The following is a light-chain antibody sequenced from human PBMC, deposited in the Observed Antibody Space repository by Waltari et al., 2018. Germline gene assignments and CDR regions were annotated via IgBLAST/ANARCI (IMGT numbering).Light chain of an antibody. CDR1: QSVTRA. Sequence: IVLTQSLGPLSLSPGERSPLPCRTSQSVTRALAWYQQKPGQAPRLLIYGASNRATGIPDRFSGSGSGTDFSLTISSLEPEDFAVYYCQHYLRLPVTFGQGTKVEVK. CDR2: GAS. CDR3: QHYLRLPVT. J-gene: IGKJ1*01. V-gene: IGKV3-20*01.